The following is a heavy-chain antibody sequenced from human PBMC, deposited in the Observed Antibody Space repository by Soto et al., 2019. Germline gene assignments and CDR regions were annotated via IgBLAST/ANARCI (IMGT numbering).Heavy chain of an antibody. J-gene: IGHJ4*02. Sequence: GASVKVSCKASGYTFTSYGISWVRQAPGQGLEWMGWISAYNGNTNYAQKLQGRVTMTTDTSTSTAYMELRSLRSDDTAVYYCAITYYYDSSDYYLDYWGQGTLVTVSS. CDR3: AITYYYDSSDYYLDY. CDR2: ISAYNGNT. CDR1: GYTFTSYG. D-gene: IGHD3-22*01. V-gene: IGHV1-18*01.